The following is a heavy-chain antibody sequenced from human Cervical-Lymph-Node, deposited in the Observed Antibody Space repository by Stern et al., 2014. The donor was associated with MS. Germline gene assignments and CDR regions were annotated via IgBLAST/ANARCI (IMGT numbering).Heavy chain of an antibody. Sequence: VQLVESGAEVKKPGASIKVSCKTSGYTFTSYYMHWVRQAPGQGLEWMAIINPNGGGTNSAQKFQDRLAVTFDPSTSTVYMELSSLRSEDTAVYYCARKSRRFLEWFFDYWGQGTLVTVSS. CDR2: INPNGGGT. D-gene: IGHD3-3*01. CDR1: GYTFTSYY. V-gene: IGHV1-46*01. J-gene: IGHJ4*02. CDR3: ARKSRRFLEWFFDY.